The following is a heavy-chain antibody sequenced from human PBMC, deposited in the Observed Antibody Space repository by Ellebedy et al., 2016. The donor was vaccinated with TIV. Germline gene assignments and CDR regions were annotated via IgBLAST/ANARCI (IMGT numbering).Heavy chain of an antibody. Sequence: PGGSLRLSCTASGFTFSDYAMTWVRQAPGMGLEWVSAISGSGLATYNADSVKGRFTISRDNLKNTLYLQIDSLRAEDTAIYYCATNPSVSYQGYFDHWGQGALVTVSS. CDR2: ISGSGLAT. CDR3: ATNPSVSYQGYFDH. V-gene: IGHV3-23*01. CDR1: GFTFSDYA. J-gene: IGHJ4*02. D-gene: IGHD1-26*01.